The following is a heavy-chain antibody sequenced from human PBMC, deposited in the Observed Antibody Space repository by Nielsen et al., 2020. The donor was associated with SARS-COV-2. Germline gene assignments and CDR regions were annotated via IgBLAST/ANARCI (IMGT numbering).Heavy chain of an antibody. D-gene: IGHD2-2*01. CDR2: IYHSGST. V-gene: IGHV4-39*07. J-gene: IGHJ4*02. CDR1: GGSISSSSYY. CDR3: ARVVGCSSTSCYDFIDY. Sequence: SETLSLTCTISGGSISSSSYYWGWIRQPPGKGLEWIGEIYHSGSTNYNPSLKSRVTISVDKSKNQFSLKLSSVTAADTAVYYCARVVGCSSTSCYDFIDYWGQGTLVTVSS.